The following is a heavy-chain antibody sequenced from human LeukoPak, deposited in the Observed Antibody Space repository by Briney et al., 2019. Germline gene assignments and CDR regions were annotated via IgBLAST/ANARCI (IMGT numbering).Heavy chain of an antibody. CDR3: ARQTYSSSWYGNWFDP. D-gene: IGHD6-13*01. CDR2: IYYSGST. J-gene: IGHJ5*02. V-gene: IGHV4-59*08. Sequence: SETLSLTCTVSGGSISSYYWSWIRQPPGKGLEWIGYIYYSGSTNYDPSLKSRVTISVDTSKNQFSLKLSSVTAADTAVYYCARQTYSSSWYGNWFDPWGQGTLVTVSS. CDR1: GGSISSYY.